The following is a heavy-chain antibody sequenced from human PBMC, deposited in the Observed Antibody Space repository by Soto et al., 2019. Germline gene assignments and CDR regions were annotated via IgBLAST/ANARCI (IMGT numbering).Heavy chain of an antibody. V-gene: IGHV1-46*03. D-gene: IGHD5-18*01. CDR2: INPSGGST. Sequence: QVQLVQSGAEVKKPGASVKVSCKASGYTFTSYYMHWVRQAPGQGLEWMGIINPSGGSTSYAQRFQGRVTMTRDTSTSTVYMELSSLRSEDTAVYYCARDFGYSYGYYYMDVWGKGTTVTVSS. CDR3: ARDFGYSYGYYYMDV. CDR1: GYTFTSYY. J-gene: IGHJ6*03.